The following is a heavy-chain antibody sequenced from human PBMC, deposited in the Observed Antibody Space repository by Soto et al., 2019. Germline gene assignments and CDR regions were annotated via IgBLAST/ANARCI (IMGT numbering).Heavy chain of an antibody. CDR3: ARGADDCSSTSCHNYYYYYMDV. Sequence: QVQLVESGGGVVQPGRSLRLSCAASGFTFSSYGMHWVRQAPGKGLEWVAAIWYDGSNKYYADSVKGRFTISRDNSKNTLYLQMNSLRGEDTAVYYCARGADDCSSTSCHNYYYYYMDVWGKGTTVTVSS. J-gene: IGHJ6*03. CDR1: GFTFSSYG. CDR2: IWYDGSNK. D-gene: IGHD2-2*01. V-gene: IGHV3-33*01.